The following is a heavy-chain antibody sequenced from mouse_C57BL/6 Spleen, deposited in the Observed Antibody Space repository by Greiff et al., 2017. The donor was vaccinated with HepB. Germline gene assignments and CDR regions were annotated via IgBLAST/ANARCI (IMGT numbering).Heavy chain of an antibody. CDR3: ARDYYGSGFFDY. CDR2: IHPNSGST. J-gene: IGHJ2*01. V-gene: IGHV1-64*01. D-gene: IGHD1-1*01. CDR1: GYTFTSYW. Sequence: QVQLQQPGAELVKPGASVKLSCKASGYTFTSYWMHWVKQRPGQGLEWIGMIHPNSGSTNYNEKFKSKATLTVDKSSSTAYMQLSSLTSEDSAVYYCARDYYGSGFFDYWGQGTTLTVSS.